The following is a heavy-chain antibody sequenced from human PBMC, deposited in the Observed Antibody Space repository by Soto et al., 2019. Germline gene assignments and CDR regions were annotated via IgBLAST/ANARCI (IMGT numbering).Heavy chain of an antibody. J-gene: IGHJ4*02. CDR1: GGTFSSYT. V-gene: IGHV1-69*02. CDR2: IIPILGIA. CDR3: ASGLMATGVAAAGTGY. Sequence: GASVKVSCKASGGTFSSYTISWVRQAPGQGLEWMGRIIPILGIANYAQKFQGRFTISRDNSKNTLYLQMGSLRAEDMAVYYCASGLMATGVAAAGTGYWGQGTLVTVSS. D-gene: IGHD6-13*01.